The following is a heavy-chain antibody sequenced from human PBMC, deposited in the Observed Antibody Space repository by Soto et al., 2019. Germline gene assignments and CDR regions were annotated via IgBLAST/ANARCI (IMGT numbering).Heavy chain of an antibody. D-gene: IGHD1-26*01. CDR2: TYYRSRWYN. J-gene: IGHJ6*04. Sequence: SQTLSLTCAISGDSVSSNSAAWNWIRQSPSRGLEWLGRTYYRSRWYNDYAVSVKSRITVNPDTSKNQFSLHLNSVTPEDTAVFYCAGAASLQCCCVGIWDKETTGTVSS. CDR1: GDSVSSNSAA. V-gene: IGHV6-1*01. CDR3: AGAASLQCCCVGI.